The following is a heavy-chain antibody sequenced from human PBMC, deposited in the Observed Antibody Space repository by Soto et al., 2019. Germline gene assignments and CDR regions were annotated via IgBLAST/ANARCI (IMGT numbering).Heavy chain of an antibody. CDR2: ISGSGGST. D-gene: IGHD1-26*01. V-gene: IGHV3-23*01. CDR1: GFTFSSYA. CDR3: AKGRRGSGSYLYYFDY. J-gene: IGHJ4*02. Sequence: VQLLESGGGLVQPGGSLRLSCAASGFTFSSYAMSWVRQAPGKGLEWVSAISGSGGSTYYADSVKGRFTISRDNSKNTLYLQMNSLRAEDTAVYYCAKGRRGSGSYLYYFDYWGQGTLVTVSS.